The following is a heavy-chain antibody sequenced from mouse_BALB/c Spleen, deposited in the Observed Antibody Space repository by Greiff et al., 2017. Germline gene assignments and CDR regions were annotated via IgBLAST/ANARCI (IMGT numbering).Heavy chain of an antibody. CDR3: ARAYYRYDGAWFAY. Sequence: VQLQQSGAELAKPGASVKMSCKASGYTFTSYWMHWVKQRPGQGLEWIGYINPSTGYTEYNQKFKDKATLTADKSSSTAYMQLSSLTSEDSAVYYCARAYYRYDGAWFAYWGQGTLVTVSA. CDR1: GYTFTSYW. V-gene: IGHV1-7*01. D-gene: IGHD2-14*01. J-gene: IGHJ3*01. CDR2: INPSTGYT.